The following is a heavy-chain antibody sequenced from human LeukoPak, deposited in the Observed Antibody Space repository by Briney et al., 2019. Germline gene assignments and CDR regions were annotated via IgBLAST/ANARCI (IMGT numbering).Heavy chain of an antibody. D-gene: IGHD6-19*01. Sequence: TSETLSLTCAVSGYSISSGYYWGWIRQPPGKGLEWIGSIYHSGSTYYNPSLKSRVTISVDTSKNQFSRKLSSVTAADTAVYYCARELIAVAGTGYFDYWGQGTLVTVSS. CDR1: GYSISSGYY. CDR3: ARELIAVAGTGYFDY. J-gene: IGHJ4*02. V-gene: IGHV4-38-2*02. CDR2: IYHSGST.